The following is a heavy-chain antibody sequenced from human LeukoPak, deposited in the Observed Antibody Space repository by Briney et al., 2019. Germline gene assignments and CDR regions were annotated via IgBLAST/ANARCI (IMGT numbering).Heavy chain of an antibody. J-gene: IGHJ4*02. Sequence: ASVKVSCKASGYTFTSYDINWVRQATGQGLEWMGGIIPIFGTANYAQKFQGRVTITTDESTSTAYMELSSLRSEDTAVYYCARGPTIFGVVIYFDYWGQGTLVTVSS. CDR1: GYTFTSYD. V-gene: IGHV1-69*05. CDR2: IIPIFGTA. CDR3: ARGPTIFGVVIYFDY. D-gene: IGHD3-3*01.